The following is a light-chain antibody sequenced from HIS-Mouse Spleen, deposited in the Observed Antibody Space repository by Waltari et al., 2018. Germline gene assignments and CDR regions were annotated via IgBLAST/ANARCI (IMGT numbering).Light chain of an antibody. J-gene: IGLJ2*01. V-gene: IGLV3-10*01. CDR3: YSTDSSGNHRV. CDR1: ALPNTH. CDR2: EDS. Sequence: SYELTQPPSVSVSPGQTARIPCSGDALPNTHPYWSQQKSGQAPVLVIYEDSKRPSGIPERFSGSSSGTMATLTISGAQVEDEADYYCYSTDSSGNHRVFGGGTKLTVL.